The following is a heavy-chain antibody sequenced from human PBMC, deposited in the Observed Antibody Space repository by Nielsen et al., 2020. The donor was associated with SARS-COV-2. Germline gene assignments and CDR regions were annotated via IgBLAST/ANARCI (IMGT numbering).Heavy chain of an antibody. V-gene: IGHV3-33*01. CDR3: AGHLSWYGMDV. Sequence: GGSLRLSCAASGFTFSGYGMHWVRQAPGKGLEWVAVIWYDGSNKYYADSVKGRFTISRDNSKNTLYLQMNSLRAEDTAVYYCAGHLSWYGMDVWGQGTTVTVSS. CDR1: GFTFSGYG. J-gene: IGHJ6*02. D-gene: IGHD3-16*02. CDR2: IWYDGSNK.